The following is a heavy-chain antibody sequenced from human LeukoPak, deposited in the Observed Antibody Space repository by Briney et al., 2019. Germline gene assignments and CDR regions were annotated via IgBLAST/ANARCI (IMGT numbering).Heavy chain of an antibody. D-gene: IGHD6-13*01. V-gene: IGHV1-69*13. CDR1: GGTFSSYA. CDR3: ASLSGIAAAGGNWFDP. J-gene: IGHJ5*02. Sequence: GASVKVSCKASGGTFSSYAISWVRQAPGQGLEWMGGIIPIFGTANYAQKFQGRVTITADESTSTAYMELSSLRSEDTAVYYCASLSGIAAAGGNWFDPWGQGTLVTVSS. CDR2: IIPIFGTA.